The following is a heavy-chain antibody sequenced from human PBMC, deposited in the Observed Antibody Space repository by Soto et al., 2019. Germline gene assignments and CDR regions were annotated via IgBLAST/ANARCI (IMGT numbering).Heavy chain of an antibody. CDR1: GGTFSGYY. V-gene: IGHV4-34*08. CDR3: ALGVVVVAARGRYYYYGMDV. D-gene: IGHD2-15*01. J-gene: IGHJ6*02. Sequence: SETLSLTCAVYGGTFSGYYWSWIRQPPGKGLEWIGEINHSGSTNYNPSLKSRVTISVDTSKNQFSLKLSSVTAADTAVYYCALGVVVVAARGRYYYYGMDVWGQGTTVTVSS. CDR2: INHSGST.